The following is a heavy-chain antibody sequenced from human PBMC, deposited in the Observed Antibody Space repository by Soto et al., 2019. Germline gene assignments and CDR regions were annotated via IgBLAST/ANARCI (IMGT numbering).Heavy chain of an antibody. CDR3: ARAPPYPLAFDI. J-gene: IGHJ3*02. Sequence: QVQLVQSGAEEKKPGASVKVSCKASGYTFTSYAMYWVRQAPGQRLEWMGWINAGNGNTKYSQNFQGRVTITRDTSASTPYMELSSLRSEDTAVYYCARAPPYPLAFDIWGQGTMVTVSS. CDR1: GYTFTSYA. CDR2: INAGNGNT. V-gene: IGHV1-3*05.